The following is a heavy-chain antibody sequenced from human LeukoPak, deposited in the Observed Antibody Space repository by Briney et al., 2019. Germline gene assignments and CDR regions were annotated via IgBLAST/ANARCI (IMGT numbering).Heavy chain of an antibody. CDR2: IKQDGSEK. D-gene: IGHD4-17*01. V-gene: IGHV3-7*01. Sequence: QSGGSLRLSCTASGFTFSSYWMDWVRQAPGKGLEWVANIKQDGSEKYYVDSVKGRFTISRDNAKNSLYLQMNSLRAEDTAVYYCARSNGDYPYYFDYWGQGTLVTVSS. CDR1: GFTFSSYW. J-gene: IGHJ4*02. CDR3: ARSNGDYPYYFDY.